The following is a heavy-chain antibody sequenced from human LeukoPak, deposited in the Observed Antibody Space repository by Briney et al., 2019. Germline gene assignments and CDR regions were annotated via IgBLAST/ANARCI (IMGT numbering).Heavy chain of an antibody. CDR1: GFTFSSYA. J-gene: IGHJ4*02. Sequence: PGGSLRLSCAASGFTFSSYAMSWVRQAPGKGLEWVSAISGSGGSTYYADPVKGRFTISRDNSKNTLYLQMNSLRAEDTAVYYCAKAALYYYDSSGFDYWGQGTLVTVSS. CDR3: AKAALYYYDSSGFDY. CDR2: ISGSGGST. V-gene: IGHV3-23*01. D-gene: IGHD3-22*01.